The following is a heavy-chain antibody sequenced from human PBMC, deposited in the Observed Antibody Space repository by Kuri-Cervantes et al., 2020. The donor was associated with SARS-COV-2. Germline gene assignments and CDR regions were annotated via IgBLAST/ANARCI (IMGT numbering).Heavy chain of an antibody. Sequence: GESLKTSCEAPGFIFSYYAIDWVRQAPGKGLEWVAIISYDGRNKKFADSVKGRFTISRDNSKNVVYLQMNSLRIEDTAEYFCARDPWSADISGWKRPFDYWGQGTLVTVSS. CDR3: ARDPWSADISGWKRPFDY. CDR1: GFIFSYYA. V-gene: IGHV3-30*14. J-gene: IGHJ4*02. CDR2: ISYDGRNK. D-gene: IGHD6-19*01.